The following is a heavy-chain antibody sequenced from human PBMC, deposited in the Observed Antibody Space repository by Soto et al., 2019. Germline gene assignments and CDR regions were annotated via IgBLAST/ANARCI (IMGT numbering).Heavy chain of an antibody. J-gene: IGHJ5*02. CDR3: ARDWTSPFCVSSSSPGGGWFAP. CDR1: GYTLTDHG. D-gene: IGHD2-2*01. CDR2: INPYNANT. V-gene: IGHV1-18*04. Sequence: QVQLVQSGPEVKKPGASVKVSCKASGYTLTDHGISWVRQAPGQGLEWMGWINPYNANTRYGEKVQGRVTMTTDTPSTVYMELTGLTSDDTAGYYCARDWTSPFCVSSSSPGGGWFAPGAQGTLFTVPS.